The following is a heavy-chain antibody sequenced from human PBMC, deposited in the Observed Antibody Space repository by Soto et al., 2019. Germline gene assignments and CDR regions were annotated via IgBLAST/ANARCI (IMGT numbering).Heavy chain of an antibody. J-gene: IGHJ4*02. CDR2: INPNSGGT. CDR3: ARAENDRSGYYYQLDY. V-gene: IGHV1-2*04. Sequence: GASVKVSCKASGYTFTGYYMHWVRQAPGQGLEWMGWINPNSGGTNCAQKFQGWVTMTRDTSISTAYMELSRLRSDDTAVYYCARAENDRSGYYYQLDYWGQGTLVTVSS. D-gene: IGHD3-22*01. CDR1: GYTFTGYY.